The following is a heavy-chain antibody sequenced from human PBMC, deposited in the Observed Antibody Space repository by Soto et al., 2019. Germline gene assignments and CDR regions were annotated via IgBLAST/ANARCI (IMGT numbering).Heavy chain of an antibody. V-gene: IGHV4-4*07. D-gene: IGHD3-3*01. Sequence: SETLSLTCTVSGGSISNYFCNWIRQPAGKGLEWIGRIDNSGSTNYNPSLKSRITMSADMSRNQFSLKLNSVTAADTAVYYCARGGQDFWSGPFDYWGQGALVTVSS. J-gene: IGHJ4*02. CDR1: GGSISNYF. CDR2: IDNSGST. CDR3: ARGGQDFWSGPFDY.